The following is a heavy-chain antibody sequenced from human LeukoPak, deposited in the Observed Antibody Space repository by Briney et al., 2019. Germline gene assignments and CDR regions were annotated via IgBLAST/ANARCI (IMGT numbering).Heavy chain of an antibody. CDR1: GGSICSGSYY. J-gene: IGHJ4*02. CDR3: ARVRSYGPSGSYLDY. CDR2: IYTSGST. V-gene: IGHV4-61*02. Sequence: SETLSLTCTVSGGSICSGSYYWSWIRQPAGKGLEWIGRIYTSGSTNYNPSLKSRVTISVDTSKNQFSLKLSSVTAADTAVYYCARVRSYGPSGSYLDYWGQGTLVTVSS. D-gene: IGHD1-26*01.